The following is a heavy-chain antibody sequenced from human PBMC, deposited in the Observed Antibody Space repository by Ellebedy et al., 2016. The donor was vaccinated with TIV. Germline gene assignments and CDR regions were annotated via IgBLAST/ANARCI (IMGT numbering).Heavy chain of an antibody. V-gene: IGHV3-43D*03. CDR3: IKENYDALIGQTYWSFDL. J-gene: IGHJ2*01. CDR2: ITWDGSRT. CDR1: GFTIGNYA. D-gene: IGHD3-9*01. Sequence: GGSLRLSCAASGFTIGNYAMHWVRQAPGKGLEWLSLITWDGSRTYYADSVKGRFSVSRDNSHNSLYLQMNSLRPEDTAFYYCIKENYDALIGQTYWSFDLWGRGTLVTVSS.